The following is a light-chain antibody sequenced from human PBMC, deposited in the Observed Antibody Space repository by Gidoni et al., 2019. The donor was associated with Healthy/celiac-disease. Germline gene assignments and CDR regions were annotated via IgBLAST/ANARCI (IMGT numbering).Light chain of an antibody. Sequence: EIVLPQSPATLSLSPGERATLSCRASQSVSSYLAWYQQKPGQAPRLLIYDASNRATGIPARFSGSGSGTDFTLTISSLEPEDFAVYYCQQRSNWPPGFTFGPXTKVDIK. CDR1: QSVSSY. J-gene: IGKJ3*01. V-gene: IGKV3-11*01. CDR2: DAS. CDR3: QQRSNWPPGFT.